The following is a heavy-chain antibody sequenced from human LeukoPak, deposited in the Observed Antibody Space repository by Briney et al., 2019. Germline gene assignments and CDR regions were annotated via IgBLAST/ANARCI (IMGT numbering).Heavy chain of an antibody. Sequence: PTETLFLTCSGPGRHISYFHWSWIRQPAGKGLEWVGRIYTRGTTHDNPSLKSRVTMSVDTSKNQVSLKVSSVTAADTAVYYCARQDSKVGAYTGPYYFDYWGQGTLVTVSS. V-gene: IGHV4-4*07. D-gene: IGHD1-26*01. J-gene: IGHJ4*02. CDR3: ARQDSKVGAYTGPYYFDY. CDR1: GRHISYFH. CDR2: IYTRGTT.